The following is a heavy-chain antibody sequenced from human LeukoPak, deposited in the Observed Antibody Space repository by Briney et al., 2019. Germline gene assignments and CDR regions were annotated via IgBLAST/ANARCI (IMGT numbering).Heavy chain of an antibody. CDR2: TRNKANSYTT. D-gene: IGHD3-10*01. Sequence: PGGSLRLSCAASGFTFSDHYMDWVRQAPGKGLEWVGRTRNKANSYTTEYAASVKGRFTISRDDSKNSLSLQMNSLKTEDTAVYYCATGGSGTMDVWGQGTAVTVSS. CDR3: ATGGSGTMDV. J-gene: IGHJ6*02. V-gene: IGHV3-72*01. CDR1: GFTFSDHY.